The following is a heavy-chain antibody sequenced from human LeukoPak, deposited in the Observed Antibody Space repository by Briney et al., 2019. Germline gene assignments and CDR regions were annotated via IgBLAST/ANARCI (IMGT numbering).Heavy chain of an antibody. J-gene: IGHJ4*02. CDR1: GFTFSSYS. CDR3: ARLFSGVTTFDY. CDR2: ITFSSSII. V-gene: IGHV3-48*01. Sequence: PGGSLRLSCAASGFTFSSYSMNWVRQAPGKGLEGVSYITFSSSIIYYADSVKGRFTIYRDNAKNSLYLQMNSLRAEDTAGYFCARLFSGVTTFDYWGQGALVTVSS. D-gene: IGHD1-1*01.